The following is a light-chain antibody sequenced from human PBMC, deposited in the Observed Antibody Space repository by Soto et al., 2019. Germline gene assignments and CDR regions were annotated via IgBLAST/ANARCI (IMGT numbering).Light chain of an antibody. CDR1: SSNIGNST. J-gene: IGLJ1*01. Sequence: QSVLTQPPSASGTPGQRVTISCSGSSSNIGNSTVNWYQQFPGTAPKLLIYANNRRPSGVPDRFSGSKSGTSASLAISGLQSEDEADYYCAAWDDSLNGYVFGAGTKVTAL. V-gene: IGLV1-44*01. CDR2: ANN. CDR3: AAWDDSLNGYV.